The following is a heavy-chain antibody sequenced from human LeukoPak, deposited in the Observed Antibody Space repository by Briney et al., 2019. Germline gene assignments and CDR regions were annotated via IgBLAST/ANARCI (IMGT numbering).Heavy chain of an antibody. CDR3: AKDLFWPGVVPAAGHDY. CDR2: IRYDGSNK. V-gene: IGHV3-30*02. Sequence: PGGSLRLSCAASGFTFSSYGMHWVRQAPGKGLEWVAFIRYDGSNKYYADSVKGRFTISRGNSKNTLYLQMNSLRAEDTAVYYCAKDLFWPGVVPAAGHDYWGQGTLVTVSS. CDR1: GFTFSSYG. D-gene: IGHD2-2*01. J-gene: IGHJ4*02.